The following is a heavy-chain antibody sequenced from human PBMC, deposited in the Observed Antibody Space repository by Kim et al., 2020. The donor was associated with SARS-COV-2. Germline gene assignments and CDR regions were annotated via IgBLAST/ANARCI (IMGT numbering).Heavy chain of an antibody. J-gene: IGHJ2*01. CDR3: VKHLHVTSVTFYWYFEL. CDR2: IFGSGFGT. D-gene: IGHD2-21*02. Sequence: GGSLRLSCAASGFAFHHSAMSWVRQAPGKGLEWVSGIFGSGFGTYYADFVKGRFSISRDNSKNILSLQMSDLRVEDTAVYYCVKHLHVTSVTFYWYFELWGRGTLVAVSS. CDR1: GFAFHHSA. V-gene: IGHV3-23*05.